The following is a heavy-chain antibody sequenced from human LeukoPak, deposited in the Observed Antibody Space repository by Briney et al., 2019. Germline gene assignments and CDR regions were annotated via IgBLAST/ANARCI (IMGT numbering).Heavy chain of an antibody. V-gene: IGHV3-7*03. CDR1: GFTFSSHW. J-gene: IGHJ4*02. D-gene: IGHD6-19*01. Sequence: QSGGSLRLSCTASGFTFSSHWMTWVRQPPGKGLEWVANIKEDGSVKYYVDSVKGRFTISRDNTKNALYLQMNSLRADDTAVYFCARDSTWLLDYWGQGTLITVSS. CDR3: ARDSTWLLDY. CDR2: IKEDGSVK.